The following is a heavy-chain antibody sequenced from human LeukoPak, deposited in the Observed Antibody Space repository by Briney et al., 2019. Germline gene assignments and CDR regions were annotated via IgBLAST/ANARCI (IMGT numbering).Heavy chain of an antibody. CDR2: INPNSGGT. V-gene: IGHV1-2*04. Sequence: ASVKVSCKASGYTFTSYAMHRVRQAPGQRLEWMGWINPNSGGTNYAQKFQGWVTMTRDTSISTAYMELSRLRSDDTAVYYCARGGPDYYGSGTLYYYGMDVWGQGTTATVSS. CDR1: GYTFTSYA. J-gene: IGHJ6*02. CDR3: ARGGPDYYGSGTLYYYGMDV. D-gene: IGHD3-10*01.